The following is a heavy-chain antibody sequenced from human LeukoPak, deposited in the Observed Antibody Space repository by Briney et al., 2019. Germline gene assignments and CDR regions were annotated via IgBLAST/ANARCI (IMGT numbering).Heavy chain of an antibody. CDR1: EYTFTSYY. D-gene: IGHD2-2*02. CDR2: INPSCGST. V-gene: IGHV1-46*01. J-gene: IGHJ1*01. CDR3: ARDSIPCSSTSCYKYFQH. Sequence: ASVKVSCKASEYTFTSYYMHWVRQAPGQGLEWMGIINPSCGSTSYAQKFQGRVTMTRDMSTSTVYMELSSLRYEDTAVYYCARDSIPCSSTSCYKYFQHWGQGTLVTVSS.